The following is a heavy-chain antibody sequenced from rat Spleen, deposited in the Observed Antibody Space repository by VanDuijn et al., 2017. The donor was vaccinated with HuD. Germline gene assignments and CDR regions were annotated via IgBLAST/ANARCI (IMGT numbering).Heavy chain of an antibody. J-gene: IGHJ3*01. D-gene: IGHD1-2*01. CDR1: GFTFSNYD. CDR3: AQDYSSLAY. Sequence: EVQLVESGGGLVRPGRSLKLSCAASGFTFSNYDMAWVRQAPTKGLEWVASISTGGGNTYYRDSVKGRFTISRDNAKSTLYLQMDSLRSEDTATYYCAQDYSSLAYWGQGTLVTVSS. V-gene: IGHV5S23*01. CDR2: ISTGGGNT.